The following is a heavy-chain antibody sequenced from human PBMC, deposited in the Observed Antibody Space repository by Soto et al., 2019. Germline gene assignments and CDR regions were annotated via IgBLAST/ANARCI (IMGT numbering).Heavy chain of an antibody. CDR3: ARHNGPLYVGYYYDMDG. CDR1: GGSISSSIYY. CDR2: IYYSGYT. J-gene: IGHJ6*02. D-gene: IGHD3-16*01. V-gene: IGHV4-39*01. Sequence: SETLSLTCTVSGGSISSSIYYWGWIRQPPGKGQEWIGSIYYSGYTYYNPSLKSRVIISVYTSKNQFSLKLSSVTAAYTAVYYCARHNGPLYVGYYYDMDGWGQGTTVT.